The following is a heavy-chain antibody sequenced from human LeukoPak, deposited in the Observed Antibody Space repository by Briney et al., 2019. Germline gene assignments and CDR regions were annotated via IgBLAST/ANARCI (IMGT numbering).Heavy chain of an antibody. CDR3: ARRPKYCSGGSCSGGAFDI. Sequence: GGSPRLSCAASGFTFSSYWMSWVRQAPGKGLEWVANIKQDGSEKYYVDSVKGRFTISRDNAKNSLYLQMNSLRAEDTAVYYCARRPKYCSGGSCSGGAFDIWGQGTMVTVSS. D-gene: IGHD2-15*01. CDR1: GFTFSSYW. J-gene: IGHJ3*02. V-gene: IGHV3-7*01. CDR2: IKQDGSEK.